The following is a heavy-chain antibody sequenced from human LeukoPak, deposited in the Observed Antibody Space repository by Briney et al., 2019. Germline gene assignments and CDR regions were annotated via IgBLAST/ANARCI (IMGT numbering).Heavy chain of an antibody. V-gene: IGHV4-39*07. Sequence: SETLSLTCTVSGGSISSSTYYWAWIRQPPGKGLEWIGSIYKTGSTNYSPSLKSRVTISVDTSKNQFSLKLSSVTAADTAVYYCARVRNGIAVAADYWGQGTLVTVSS. CDR1: GGSISSSTYY. J-gene: IGHJ4*02. D-gene: IGHD6-19*01. CDR3: ARVRNGIAVAADY. CDR2: IYKTGST.